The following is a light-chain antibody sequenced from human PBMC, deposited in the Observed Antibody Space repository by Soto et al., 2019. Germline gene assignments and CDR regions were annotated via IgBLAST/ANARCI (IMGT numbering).Light chain of an antibody. V-gene: IGKV3-20*01. CDR3: QEYGT. CDR2: GVS. Sequence: EIMMTQSPGTLSVSPGEGATLSCTASQSVNLNLAWYQQKPGQSPRLLIYGVSTRATGIPDRFSGSGSGTDFTLTINRLEPEDFAVYYCQEYGTFGQGTKVEIK. J-gene: IGKJ1*01. CDR1: QSVNLN.